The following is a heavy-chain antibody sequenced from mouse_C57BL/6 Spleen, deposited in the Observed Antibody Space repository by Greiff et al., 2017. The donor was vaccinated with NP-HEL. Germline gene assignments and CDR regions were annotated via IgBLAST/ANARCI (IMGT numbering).Heavy chain of an antibody. CDR1: GYAFSSSW. D-gene: IGHD1-1*01. J-gene: IGHJ4*01. V-gene: IGHV1-82*01. Sequence: VQLQQSGPELVKPGASVKISCKASGYAFSSSWMNWVKQRPGKGLEWIGRIYPGDGDTNYNGKFKGKATLTADKSSSTAYMQLSSLTSEDSAVYFCARLGPHYYGSSYVDYWGQGTSVTVSS. CDR3: ARLGPHYYGSSYVDY. CDR2: IYPGDGDT.